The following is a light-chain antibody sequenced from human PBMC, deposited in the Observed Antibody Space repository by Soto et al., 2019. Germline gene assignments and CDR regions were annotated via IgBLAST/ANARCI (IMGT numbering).Light chain of an antibody. CDR1: MGDVGADDY. CDR2: EVN. J-gene: IGLJ1*01. V-gene: IGLV2-8*01. Sequence: LTQPPASTEPPGQTVTSSFTGTMGDVGADDYVSWYRQHPGKAPELIIYEVNQRPSGVPDRFSGSKSGNTASLTVSGLQAEDEADYYCNSYSGSSNFVVFGTGTKVTVL. CDR3: NSYSGSSNFVV.